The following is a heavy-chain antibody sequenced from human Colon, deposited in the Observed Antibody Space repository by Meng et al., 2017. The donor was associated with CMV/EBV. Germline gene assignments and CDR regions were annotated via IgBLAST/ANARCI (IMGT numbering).Heavy chain of an antibody. Sequence: TVSCKASGYSFTNYHLHWVRQAPGQGLEWMGWINTNTGNPTYAQGLTGRFGFSLDTSVSTAYLQISSLKAEDTAMYYCASSLGAGAWGQGTLVTVSS. D-gene: IGHD3-16*01. J-gene: IGHJ5*02. CDR1: GYSFTNYH. CDR2: INTNTGNP. CDR3: ASSLGAGA. V-gene: IGHV7-4-1*02.